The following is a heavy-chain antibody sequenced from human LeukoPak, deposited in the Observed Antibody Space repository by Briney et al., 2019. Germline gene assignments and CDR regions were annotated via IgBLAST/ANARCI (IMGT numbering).Heavy chain of an antibody. Sequence: GGSLRLSCAASGFTFSSYSMNWVRQAPGKGLEWVSSISSSSSYIYYADSVKGRFTISRDNAKNSLYLQMNSLRAEDTAVYYCARDGGAARSPGYFDYWGQGTLVTVSS. D-gene: IGHD6-6*01. J-gene: IGHJ4*02. V-gene: IGHV3-21*01. CDR3: ARDGGAARSPGYFDY. CDR1: GFTFSSYS. CDR2: ISSSSSYI.